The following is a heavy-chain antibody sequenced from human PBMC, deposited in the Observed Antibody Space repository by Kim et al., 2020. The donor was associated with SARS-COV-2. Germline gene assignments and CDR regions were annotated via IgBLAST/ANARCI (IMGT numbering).Heavy chain of an antibody. CDR2: INHSGST. Sequence: SETLSLTCAVYGGSFSGYYWSWIRQPPGKGLEWIGEINHSGSTNYNPSLKSRVTISVDTSKNQFSLKLSSVTAADTAVYYCARAPNPTYYDSSDRPLDYWGQGTLVTVSS. CDR1: GGSFSGYY. V-gene: IGHV4-34*01. CDR3: ARAPNPTYYDSSDRPLDY. J-gene: IGHJ4*02. D-gene: IGHD3-22*01.